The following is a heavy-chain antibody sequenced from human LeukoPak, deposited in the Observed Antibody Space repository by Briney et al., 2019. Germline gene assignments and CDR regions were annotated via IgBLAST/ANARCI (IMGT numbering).Heavy chain of an antibody. CDR2: IYYSGST. D-gene: IGHD3-22*01. Sequence: SGGSLRLSCAASGFTFSDYYMSWIRQAPGKGLEWIGYIYYSGSTNYNPSLKSRVTISVDTSKNQFSLKLSSVTAADTAVYYCARAMIGSTTNFDYWGQGTLVTVS. CDR1: GFTFSDYY. V-gene: IGHV4-59*01. CDR3: ARAMIGSTTNFDY. J-gene: IGHJ4*02.